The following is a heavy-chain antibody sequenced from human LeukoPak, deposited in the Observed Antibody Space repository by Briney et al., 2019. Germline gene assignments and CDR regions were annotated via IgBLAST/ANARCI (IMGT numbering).Heavy chain of an antibody. CDR2: IYRGGST. V-gene: IGHV3-66*01. Sequence: QPGGSLRLSCAASGFTVSSNYMSWVRQAPGKGLEWVSVIYRGGSTYYADSVKGRFTISRDNSKNTLYLQMNSLRAEDTAVYYCASGLYGSGSSGDYWGQGTLVTVSS. CDR3: ASGLYGSGSSGDY. CDR1: GFTVSSNY. D-gene: IGHD3-10*01. J-gene: IGHJ4*02.